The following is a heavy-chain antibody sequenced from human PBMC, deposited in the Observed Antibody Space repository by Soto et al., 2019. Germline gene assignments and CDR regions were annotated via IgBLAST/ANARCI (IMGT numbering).Heavy chain of an antibody. CDR3: ARGRITVTDWYFDL. CDR2: ISSSSSTI. CDR1: GFTFSSYS. Sequence: VGSLRLSCAASGFTFSSYSMNWVRQAPGKGLEWVSYISSSSSTIYYADSVKGRFTISRDNAKNSLYLQMNSLRAEDTAVYYCARGRITVTDWYFDLWGRGTLVTVS. V-gene: IGHV3-48*01. D-gene: IGHD4-4*01. J-gene: IGHJ2*01.